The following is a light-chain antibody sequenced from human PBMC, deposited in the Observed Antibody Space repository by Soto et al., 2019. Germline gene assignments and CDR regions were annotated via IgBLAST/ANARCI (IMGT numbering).Light chain of an antibody. Sequence: DIQMTQSTSTLSASXXDRVTITCRASQSLNILVARDQQKPGKAPKXXIQRASRSESGVPSRFSGGGSGTEFTLTISSLQPDDFATYYCQQYNSVSLTFGQGTKVDIK. CDR1: QSLNIL. J-gene: IGKJ1*01. CDR2: RAS. V-gene: IGKV1-5*03. CDR3: QQYNSVSLT.